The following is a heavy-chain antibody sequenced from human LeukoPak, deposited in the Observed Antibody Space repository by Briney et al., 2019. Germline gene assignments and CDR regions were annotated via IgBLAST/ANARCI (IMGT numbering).Heavy chain of an antibody. CDR3: ARAIRDDYVWGSYYHFDY. V-gene: IGHV3-48*02. Sequence: PGGSLGLSCAASGFTFNTYSLNWVRQAPGKGLEWLSYISSTGTARYYADSVRGRFTISRDNAKNPLYLQMNSLRDEDTAVYYCARAIRDDYVWGSYYHFDYWGQGALVTVSS. J-gene: IGHJ4*02. CDR2: ISSTGTAR. D-gene: IGHD3-16*01. CDR1: GFTFNTYS.